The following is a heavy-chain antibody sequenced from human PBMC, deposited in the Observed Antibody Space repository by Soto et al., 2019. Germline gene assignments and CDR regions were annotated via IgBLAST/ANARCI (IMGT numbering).Heavy chain of an antibody. D-gene: IGHD6-13*01. CDR1: GGSISSGGYY. CDR3: ARDLAAGGVDY. CDR2: IYYSGST. Sequence: SETLSLTCTVSGGSISSGGYYWSWIRQHPGKGLEWIGYIYYSGSTYYNPSLKSRVTMSVDTSKNQFSLKLSSVTAADTAVYYCARDLAAGGVDYWGQGTLVTVSS. V-gene: IGHV4-31*03. J-gene: IGHJ4*02.